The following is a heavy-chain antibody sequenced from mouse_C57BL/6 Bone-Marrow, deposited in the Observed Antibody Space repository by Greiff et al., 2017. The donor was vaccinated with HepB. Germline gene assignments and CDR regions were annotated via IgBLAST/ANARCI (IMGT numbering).Heavy chain of an antibody. Sequence: EVQLQQSGTVLARPGASVKMSCKTSGYTFTSYWMHWVKQRPGQGLEWIGAIYPGNSDTSYNQKFKGKAKLTAVTSASTAYMELSSLTNEDSAVYYCTRSRDYYGSSSFDDWGQGTTLTVSS. CDR3: TRSRDYYGSSSFDD. V-gene: IGHV1-5*01. CDR1: GYTFTSYW. J-gene: IGHJ2*01. D-gene: IGHD1-1*01. CDR2: IYPGNSDT.